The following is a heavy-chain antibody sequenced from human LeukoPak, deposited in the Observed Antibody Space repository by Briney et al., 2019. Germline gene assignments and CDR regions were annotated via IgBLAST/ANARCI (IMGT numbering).Heavy chain of an antibody. J-gene: IGHJ4*02. D-gene: IGHD3-22*01. V-gene: IGHV1-18*01. CDR3: ARYYYDSSGYYYDPPVVDY. Sequence: GASVKVSCKASGYTFTSYGISRVRQAPGQGLEWMGWISAYNGNTNYAQKLQGRVTMTTDTSTSTAYMELRSLRSDDTAVYYCARYYYDSSGYYYDPPVVDYWGQGTLVTVSS. CDR2: ISAYNGNT. CDR1: GYTFTSYG.